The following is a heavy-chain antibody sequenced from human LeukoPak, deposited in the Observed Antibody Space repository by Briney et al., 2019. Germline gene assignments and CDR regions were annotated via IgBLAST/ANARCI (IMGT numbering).Heavy chain of an antibody. CDR2: IKQDGSEK. J-gene: IGHJ3*02. D-gene: IGHD3-22*01. CDR1: GFTFSSYW. V-gene: IGHV3-7*01. CDR3: ARDAFFGYYDSRGRTQMAAFDI. Sequence: GGSLRLSCAASGFTFSSYWMSWVRQAPGKGLEWVANIKQDGSEKYYVDSVKGRFTISRDNAKNSLYLQMNSLRAEDTAVYYCARDAFFGYYDSRGRTQMAAFDIWGQGTMVTVSS.